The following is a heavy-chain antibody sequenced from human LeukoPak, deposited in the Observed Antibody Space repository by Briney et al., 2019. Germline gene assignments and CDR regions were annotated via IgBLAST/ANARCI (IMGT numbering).Heavy chain of an antibody. V-gene: IGHV1-46*01. D-gene: IGHD6-6*01. CDR1: GYTLSSYY. CDR3: ARWIAAPYYFDY. J-gene: IGHJ4*02. Sequence: ASVKVSCKASGYTLSSYYIYWVRQAPGQGLEWMGIINPSGGNTNYAQKLQGRVTMTTDTSTSTAYMELRSLRSDDTAVYYCARWIAAPYYFDYWGQGTLVTVSS. CDR2: INPSGGNT.